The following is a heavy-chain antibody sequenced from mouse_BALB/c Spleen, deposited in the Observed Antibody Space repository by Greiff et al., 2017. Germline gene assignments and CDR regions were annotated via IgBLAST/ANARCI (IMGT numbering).Heavy chain of an antibody. Sequence: EVQLVESGGGLVKPGGSLKLSCAASGFTFSSYAMSWVRQSPEKRLEWVAEISSGGSYTYYPDTVTGRFTISRDNAKNTLYLEMSSLRSEDTAMYYCARKFYSPYAMDYWGQGTSVTVSS. J-gene: IGHJ4*01. V-gene: IGHV5-9-4*01. D-gene: IGHD2-12*01. CDR3: ARKFYSPYAMDY. CDR2: ISSGGSYT. CDR1: GFTFSSYA.